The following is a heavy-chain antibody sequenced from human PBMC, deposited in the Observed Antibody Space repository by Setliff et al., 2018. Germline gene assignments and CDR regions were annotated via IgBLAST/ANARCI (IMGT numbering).Heavy chain of an antibody. J-gene: IGHJ3*02. CDR1: GGSISSGGYY. D-gene: IGHD2-21*01. V-gene: IGHV4-31*03. CDR2: IYYSGST. Sequence: LSLTCTVSGGSISSGGYYWSWIRQHPGKGLEWIGYIYYSGSTYYNPSLKSRVTISVDTSKNQFSLRLSSVTAADTAVYYCARVALVVVIRNAFDIWGQGTMVTVSS. CDR3: ARVALVVVIRNAFDI.